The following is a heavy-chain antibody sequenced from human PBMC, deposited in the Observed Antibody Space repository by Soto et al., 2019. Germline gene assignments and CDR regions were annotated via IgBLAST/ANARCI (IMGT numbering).Heavy chain of an antibody. Sequence: PSETLSLTCAVYGGSFSGYYWSWIRQPPGKGLEWIGEINHSGSTNYNPSLKSRVTISVDTSKNQFSLKLSSVTAADTAVYYCARGSYCSSTSFYGYYYYCMDVWGKGTTVTVSS. V-gene: IGHV4-34*01. D-gene: IGHD2-2*01. CDR2: INHSGST. CDR1: GGSFSGYY. J-gene: IGHJ6*03. CDR3: ARGSYCSSTSFYGYYYYCMDV.